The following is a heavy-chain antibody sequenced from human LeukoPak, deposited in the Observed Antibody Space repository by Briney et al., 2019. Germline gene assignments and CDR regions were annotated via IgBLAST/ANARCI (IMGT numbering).Heavy chain of an antibody. CDR2: INPNSGGT. CDR3: ARGVLWSSRQLFDY. CDR1: GYTFTGYY. J-gene: IGHJ4*02. Sequence: ASVKVSCKASGYTFTGYYMHWVRQAPGQGLEWMGWINPNSGGTNYAQKFQGRVTMTRGTSISTAYMELSRLRSDDTAVYYCARGVLWSSRQLFDYWGQGTLVTVSS. V-gene: IGHV1-2*02. D-gene: IGHD3-10*01.